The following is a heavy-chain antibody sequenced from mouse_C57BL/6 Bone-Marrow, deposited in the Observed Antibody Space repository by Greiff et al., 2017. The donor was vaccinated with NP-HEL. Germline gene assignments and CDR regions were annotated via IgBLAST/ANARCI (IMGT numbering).Heavy chain of an antibody. CDR1: GYTFTDYY. J-gene: IGHJ3*01. V-gene: IGHV1-19*01. Sequence: EVQLQQSGPVLVKPGASVKMSCKASGYTFTDYYMNWVKQSHGKSLEWIGVINPYNGGTSYNQKFKGKATWTVDKSSSTAYMELNSLTSEDSAVYYCARGEAQAPFAYWGQGTLVTVSA. CDR2: INPYNGGT. D-gene: IGHD3-2*02. CDR3: ARGEAQAPFAY.